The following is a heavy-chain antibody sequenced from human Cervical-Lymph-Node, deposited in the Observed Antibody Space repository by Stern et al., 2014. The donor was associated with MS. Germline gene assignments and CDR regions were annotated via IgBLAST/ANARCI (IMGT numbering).Heavy chain of an antibody. Sequence: VQLVEYGGGLVQPGRSLRLYCAASGFSFDDYGMHWVRKAPGKGLEWVAGISGNSCARAYADFVKGRFSISRDNAKNSLYLQMHRLRPEDTALYYCAKDIGAVAGLDSWGQGALVTVSS. J-gene: IGHJ4*02. V-gene: IGHV3-9*01. D-gene: IGHD6-19*01. CDR3: AKDIGAVAGLDS. CDR2: ISGNSCAR. CDR1: GFSFDDYG.